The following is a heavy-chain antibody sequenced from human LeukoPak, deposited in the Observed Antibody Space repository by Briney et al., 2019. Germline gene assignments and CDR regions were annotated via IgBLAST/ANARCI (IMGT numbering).Heavy chain of an antibody. CDR2: ISSSGSTI. Sequence: PGGSLRLSCAASGFTFSDYYMSWIRQAPGKGLEWVSYISSSGSTIYYADSVKGRFTLSRDNAENSPYLQMNSLSAEDTAVYYCARNRFWGGYYTGSYWGRGTLVTVSS. V-gene: IGHV3-11*01. J-gene: IGHJ4*02. D-gene: IGHD3-3*01. CDR3: ARNRFWGGYYTGSY. CDR1: GFTFSDYY.